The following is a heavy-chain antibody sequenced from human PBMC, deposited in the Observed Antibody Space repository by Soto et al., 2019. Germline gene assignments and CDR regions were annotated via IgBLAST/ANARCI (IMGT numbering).Heavy chain of an antibody. J-gene: IGHJ4*02. V-gene: IGHV4-59*08. CDR3: ASRNYYGSGSYHYYFDY. CDR1: GGSISSYY. CDR2: IYYSGST. D-gene: IGHD3-10*01. Sequence: KPSETLSLTCTVSGGSISSYYWSWIRQPPGKGLEWIGYIYYSGSTNYNPSLKSRVTISVDTSKNQFSLKLSSVTAADTAVYYCASRNYYGSGSYHYYFDYWGQGTLVTVSS.